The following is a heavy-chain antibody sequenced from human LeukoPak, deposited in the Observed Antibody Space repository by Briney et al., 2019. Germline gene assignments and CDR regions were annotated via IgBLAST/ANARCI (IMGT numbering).Heavy chain of an antibody. V-gene: IGHV3-23*01. CDR1: GFIFSNYA. J-gene: IGHJ4*02. CDR2: FDTLDGLT. D-gene: IGHD3-10*01. CDR3: AKPFGSDSSYQAFDS. Sequence: GESLRLSCAASGFIFSNYAMSWVRQAPGKGLEWVSSFDTLDGLTNYAESVKGRFTISRDNSKNTLYLQMSSLTAEDTAVYYCAKPFGSDSSYQAFDSWGQGTLVTVSS.